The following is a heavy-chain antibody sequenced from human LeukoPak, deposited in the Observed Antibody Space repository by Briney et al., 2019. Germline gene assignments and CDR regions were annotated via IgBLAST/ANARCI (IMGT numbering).Heavy chain of an antibody. Sequence: PGGSLRLSCAASGFTFSSYSMNWVRQAPGKGLEWVSAISGSGGSTYYADSVKGRFTISRDNSKNTLYLQMNSLRAEDTAVYYCAKDRTPGYGDYYIDYWGQGTLVAVSS. CDR1: GFTFSSYS. J-gene: IGHJ4*02. D-gene: IGHD4-17*01. CDR3: AKDRTPGYGDYYIDY. V-gene: IGHV3-23*01. CDR2: ISGSGGST.